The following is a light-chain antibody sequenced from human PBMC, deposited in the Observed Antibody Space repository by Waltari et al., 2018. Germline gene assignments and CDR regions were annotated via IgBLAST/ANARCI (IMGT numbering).Light chain of an antibody. CDR2: GAS. CDR3: QQYSSSPLT. J-gene: IGKJ3*01. V-gene: IGKV3-20*01. Sequence: EIVWTQSPGPLSLSPGERATLSCRASKSVNNYLAWYQQKPGQALRLLIHGASSRATGIPDRISGSGSGTDFTLTISGLEPQDFAVYYCQQYSSSPLTFGPGTKVDIK. CDR1: KSVNNY.